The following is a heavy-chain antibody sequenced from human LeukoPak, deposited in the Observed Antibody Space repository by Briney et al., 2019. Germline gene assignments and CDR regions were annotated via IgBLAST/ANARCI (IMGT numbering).Heavy chain of an antibody. CDR2: IRYDGSNK. CDR1: GFTFSSYG. D-gene: IGHD6-19*01. Sequence: GGSLRLSCAASGFTFSSYGMHWVRQAPGKGLEGVAFIRYDGSNKYYADSVKGRFTISRDNSKNTLYLLITSLRAEDTGVYYCAKDHLPGIVVADRDYWGQGTLVTVSS. CDR3: AKDHLPGIVVADRDY. J-gene: IGHJ4*02. V-gene: IGHV3-30*02.